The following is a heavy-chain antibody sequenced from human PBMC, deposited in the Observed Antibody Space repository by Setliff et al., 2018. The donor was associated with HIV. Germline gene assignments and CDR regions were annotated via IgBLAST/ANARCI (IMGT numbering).Heavy chain of an antibody. V-gene: IGHV4-39*01. Sequence: PSETLSLTCTVSGGSISSSSYYWGWIRQPPGKGLEWIGSIYYSGATYYNPSLKSRVTLSVDTSNNQFSLKLSSVTAAGTAVYYCASGEASGTYGEPYDSWGQGALVTVSS. CDR3: ASGEASGTYGEPYDS. CDR1: GGSISSSSYY. CDR2: IYYSGAT. J-gene: IGHJ4*02. D-gene: IGHD1-26*01.